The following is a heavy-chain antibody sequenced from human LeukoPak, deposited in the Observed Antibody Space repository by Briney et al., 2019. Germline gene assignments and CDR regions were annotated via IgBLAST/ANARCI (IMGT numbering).Heavy chain of an antibody. CDR2: ISSSSSYI. J-gene: IGHJ4*02. V-gene: IGHV3-21*01. CDR3: ARALGYCSGGSCPIYY. CDR1: GFTFSSYS. D-gene: IGHD2-15*01. Sequence: GGSLRLSCAASGFTFSSYSMNWVRQAPRKGLEWVSSISSSSSYIYYADSVKGRFTISRDNAKNSLYLQMNSLRAEDTAVYYCARALGYCSGGSCPIYYWGQGTLVTVSS.